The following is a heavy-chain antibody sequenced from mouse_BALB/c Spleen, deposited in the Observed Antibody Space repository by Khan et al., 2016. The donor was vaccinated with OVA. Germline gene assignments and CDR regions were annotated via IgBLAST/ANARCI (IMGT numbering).Heavy chain of an antibody. CDR3: ARLAYYYDSGGFAY. CDR1: GFTFSTYG. D-gene: IGHD1-1*01. J-gene: IGHJ3*01. V-gene: IGHV5-6*01. Sequence: EVELVESGGDLVEPGGSLKLSCAASGFTFSTYGMSWVRQTPDKRLEWVATISTGGHYTYYPDSVRGRFTISRDNAENTLYLQMTSLKSEDTAMFYCARLAYYYDSGGFAYWGQGTLVTVSA. CDR2: ISTGGHYT.